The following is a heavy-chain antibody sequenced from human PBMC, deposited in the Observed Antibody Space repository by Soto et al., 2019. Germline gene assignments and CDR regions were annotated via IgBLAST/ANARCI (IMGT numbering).Heavy chain of an antibody. CDR3: ARDSGDSSGGGNYYYYGMDV. D-gene: IGHD3-22*01. V-gene: IGHV1-69*01. CDR2: IIPIFGTA. J-gene: IGHJ6*02. CDR1: GGTFSSYA. Sequence: QVQLVQSGAEVKKPGSSVKVSCKASGGTFSSYAISWVRQAPGQGLEWMGGIIPIFGTANYAQKFQGRVTITADESTSTACLELSSVRSEDTAVYYCARDSGDSSGGGNYYYYGMDVWGQGTTVTVCS.